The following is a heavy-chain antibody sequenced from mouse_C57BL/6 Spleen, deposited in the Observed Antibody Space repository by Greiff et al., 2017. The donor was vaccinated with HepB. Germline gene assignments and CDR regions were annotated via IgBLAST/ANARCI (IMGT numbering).Heavy chain of an antibody. J-gene: IGHJ4*01. CDR1: GFNIKDYS. V-gene: IGHV14-1*01. CDR2: IDPEDGDT. D-gene: IGHD1-1*01. Sequence: VHVKQSGAELVRPGASVKLSCTASGFNIKDYSMHWVKQRPEQGLEWIGRIDPEDGDTEYAPKFQGKATMTADTSSNTAYLQLSSLTSEDNAVYFCTTTTVLARGYYAIDYWGQGTSVTVSS. CDR3: TTTTVLARGYYAIDY.